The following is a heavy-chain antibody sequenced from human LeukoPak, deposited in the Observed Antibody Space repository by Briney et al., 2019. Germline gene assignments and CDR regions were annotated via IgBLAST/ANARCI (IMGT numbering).Heavy chain of an antibody. D-gene: IGHD3-10*01. CDR1: GYTFTSYG. CDR2: INPNSGGT. Sequence: ASVKVSCKASGYTFTSYGISWVRQAPGQGLEWMGWINPNSGGTNYAQKFQGRVTMTRDTSISTAYMELSRLRSDDTAVYYCARDRLMVRGFQPWGQGTLVTVSS. J-gene: IGHJ5*02. V-gene: IGHV1-2*02. CDR3: ARDRLMVRGFQP.